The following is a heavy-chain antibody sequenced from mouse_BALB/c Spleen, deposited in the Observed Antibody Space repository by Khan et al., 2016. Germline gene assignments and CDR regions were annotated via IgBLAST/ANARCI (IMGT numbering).Heavy chain of an antibody. CDR2: ISYDGSN. V-gene: IGHV3-6*02. CDR3: ARDPFYYYGSSDWYFDV. D-gene: IGHD1-1*01. CDR1: GYSITSGYY. J-gene: IGHJ1*01. Sequence: EVQLQESGPGLVKPSQSLSLTCSVTGYSITSGYYWNWIRQFPGNKLEWMGYISYDGSNNYNPSLKNRISITRDTSKNQFFLKLNSVTTEDTATYYCARDPFYYYGSSDWYFDVWGAGTTVTVSS.